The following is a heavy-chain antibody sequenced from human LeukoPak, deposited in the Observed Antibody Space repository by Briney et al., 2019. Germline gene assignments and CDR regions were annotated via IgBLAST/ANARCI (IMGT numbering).Heavy chain of an antibody. CDR1: GGSMSSYF. D-gene: IGHD2-15*01. CDR3: ARYSTRVPFDP. V-gene: IGHV4-59*01. CDR2: IYYTGST. J-gene: IGHJ5*02. Sequence: SETLSLTCTVSGGSMSSYFWSWIRQPPGKGLEWIGYIYYTGSTNYNPSLKSRVTISVDTSNNQFSLKLSSVTAADTAVYYCARYSTRVPFDPWGQGTLVTVSS.